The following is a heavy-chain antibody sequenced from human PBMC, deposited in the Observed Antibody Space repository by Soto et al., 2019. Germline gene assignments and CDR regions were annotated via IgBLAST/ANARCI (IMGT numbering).Heavy chain of an antibody. D-gene: IGHD3-22*01. V-gene: IGHV3-7*01. CDR3: ARAYYYDSSGYYVFIPFEY. CDR2: INQDGREK. Sequence: GGSLRLSCAASGFTFSSYWMSWVRQAPGKGLDWVANINQDGREKYYVDSVKGRFTISRDNAKNSLYLQMNSLRAEDTAVYFCARAYYYDSSGYYVFIPFEYWGQGTLVTVS. J-gene: IGHJ4*02. CDR1: GFTFSSYW.